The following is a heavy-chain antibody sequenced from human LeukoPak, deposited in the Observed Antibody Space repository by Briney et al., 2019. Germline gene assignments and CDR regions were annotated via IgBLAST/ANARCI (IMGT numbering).Heavy chain of an antibody. CDR2: IYPGDSEP. Sequence: GKSLQLSCKGSRYSFTCYWLGWARQMPGKGLEGKGIIYPGDSEPRSGASVQGQVSIAADNSISTAYPQWSRPKASDHPTYYCATHLPTAHSYDSSRYALDALGIWGPGTTVTVSS. D-gene: IGHD3-22*01. CDR1: RYSFTCYW. J-gene: IGHJ3*02. V-gene: IGHV5-51*01. CDR3: ATHLPTAHSYDSSRYALDALGI.